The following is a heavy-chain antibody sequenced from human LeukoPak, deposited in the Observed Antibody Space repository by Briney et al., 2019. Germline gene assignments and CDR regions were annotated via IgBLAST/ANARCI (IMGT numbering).Heavy chain of an antibody. V-gene: IGHV3-23*01. D-gene: IGHD5-24*01. CDR1: GFTFSSYA. J-gene: IGHJ4*02. Sequence: GGSLRLSCAASGFTFSSYAMSWVRQAPGKGLEWVSAISGSGGSTHYADSVKGRFTISRDNSKNMLYLQMNSLRAEDTAVYYCAKDRPRGATRGLTKGPFDYWGQGTLVTVSS. CDR2: ISGSGGST. CDR3: AKDRPRGATRGLTKGPFDY.